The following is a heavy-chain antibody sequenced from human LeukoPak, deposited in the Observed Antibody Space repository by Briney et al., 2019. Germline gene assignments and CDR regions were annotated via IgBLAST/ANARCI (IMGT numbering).Heavy chain of an antibody. D-gene: IGHD3-9*01. CDR1: GYTFTSYF. CDR2: INPSGGST. Sequence: ASVKVSCKASGYTFTSYFMHWVRQASGQGLEWMGIINPSGGSTTYAQKFQGRVTMTRDTPTSTVYMELRSLRSEDTAVYYCSRGPSASDWFVFGGPYWGQGTLVTVSS. J-gene: IGHJ4*02. V-gene: IGHV1-46*01. CDR3: SRGPSASDWFVFGGPY.